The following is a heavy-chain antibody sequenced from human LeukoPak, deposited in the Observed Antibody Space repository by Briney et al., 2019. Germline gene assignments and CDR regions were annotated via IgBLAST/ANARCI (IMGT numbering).Heavy chain of an antibody. V-gene: IGHV3-23*01. CDR3: AKDSSPGCSGGSCYSYDAFDI. D-gene: IGHD2-15*01. Sequence: PGGSLRLSCAASGFTFSTYAMSWVRQAPGKGLEWVSGISDSGGSTYYAESVKGRFTISRDNAKNSLYLQMNSLRAEDMALYYCAKDSSPGCSGGSCYSYDAFDIWGQGTMVTVSS. CDR2: ISDSGGST. J-gene: IGHJ3*02. CDR1: GFTFSTYA.